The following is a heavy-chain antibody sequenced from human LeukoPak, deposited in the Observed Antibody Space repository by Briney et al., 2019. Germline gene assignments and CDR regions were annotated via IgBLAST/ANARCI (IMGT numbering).Heavy chain of an antibody. J-gene: IGHJ4*02. CDR2: ISYDGTSK. D-gene: IGHD1-7*01. CDR3: AKDGLKWTGTTYGDY. V-gene: IGHV3-30-3*01. CDR1: GFTFSSYA. Sequence: GGSLRLSCAASGFTFSSYALHWVRQAPGKGLEWVAGISYDGTSKYYADSVKGRFTISRDNSKNTLYLQMNSLRPEDTAVYYCAKDGLKWTGTTYGDYWGQGTLVTVSS.